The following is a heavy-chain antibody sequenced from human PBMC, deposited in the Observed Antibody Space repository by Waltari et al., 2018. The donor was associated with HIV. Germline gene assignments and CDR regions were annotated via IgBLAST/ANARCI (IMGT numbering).Heavy chain of an antibody. D-gene: IGHD3-22*01. CDR3: ARGNYYYYDSSGYKYEYFQY. Sequence: QVQLQESGPGLVKPSETLSLMCTVSGGSVSAYHSTWIRQPPGKGLEGIGTIYYNGDPNYNPSLKSRVTISVDTSKNEFSLKLRSVTAADTAVYYCARGNYYYYDSSGYKYEYFQYWGQGTLVTVSS. CDR2: IYYNGDP. V-gene: IGHV4-59*02. J-gene: IGHJ1*01. CDR1: GGSVSAYH.